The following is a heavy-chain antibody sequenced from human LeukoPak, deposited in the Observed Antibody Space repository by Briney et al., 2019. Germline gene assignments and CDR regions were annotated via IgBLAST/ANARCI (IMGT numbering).Heavy chain of an antibody. Sequence: ASVKVSCKASGYTFGAYYMYWVRQAPGQGLEWMGWMNTNSGYTGYAQKFQGRVTITRNTSISTAYMELSSLRSDDTAVYYCARGQLRLRHRGFDPWGQGTLVTVSS. CDR1: GYTFGAYY. CDR3: ARGQLRLRHRGFDP. V-gene: IGHV1-8*03. CDR2: MNTNSGYT. J-gene: IGHJ5*02. D-gene: IGHD4-17*01.